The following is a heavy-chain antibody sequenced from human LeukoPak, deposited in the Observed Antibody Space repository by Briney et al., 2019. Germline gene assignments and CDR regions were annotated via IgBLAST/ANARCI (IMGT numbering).Heavy chain of an antibody. CDR3: AREGIVQSFDI. J-gene: IGHJ3*02. V-gene: IGHV4-59*01. CDR2: IYYSGST. CDR1: GGSISSYY. D-gene: IGHD2-8*01. Sequence: SETLSLTCTVSGGSISSYYWSWIRQPPGKGLEWIGYIYYSGSTNYNPSLKSRVTISVDTSKNQFSLKLSSVTAADTAVYYCAREGIVQSFDIWGQGTMVTVSS.